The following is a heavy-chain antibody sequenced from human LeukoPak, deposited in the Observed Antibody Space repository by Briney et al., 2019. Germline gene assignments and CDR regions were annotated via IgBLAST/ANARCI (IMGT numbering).Heavy chain of an antibody. D-gene: IGHD6-13*01. CDR3: ATEKQQRGFDY. J-gene: IGHJ4*02. Sequence: GGSLRLSCAPSGFTFSSYWVHWVRHAPGKGLVWVSRINSDGNITNYADSVKGRFTISRDNAENTLYLQMNTLRADDTAVYYCATEKQQRGFDYWGQGTLVTVSS. CDR1: GFTFSSYW. V-gene: IGHV3-74*01. CDR2: INSDGNIT.